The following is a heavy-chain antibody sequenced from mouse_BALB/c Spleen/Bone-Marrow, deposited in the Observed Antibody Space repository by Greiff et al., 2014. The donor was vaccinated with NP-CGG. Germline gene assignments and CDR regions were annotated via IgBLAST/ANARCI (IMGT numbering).Heavy chain of an antibody. CDR2: INPYNDGT. D-gene: IGHD6-1*01. Sequence: LVESGPEQVKPGASVKMSCKASGYTFTSYVMHWVKQKPGQGLEWIGYINPYNDGTKYNEKFKGKATLTSDKSSSTAYMELSSLTSEDSAVYYCARRGRIAEALGYWGQGTTLIVSS. V-gene: IGHV1-14*01. J-gene: IGHJ2*01. CDR1: GYTFTSYV. CDR3: ARRGRIAEALGY.